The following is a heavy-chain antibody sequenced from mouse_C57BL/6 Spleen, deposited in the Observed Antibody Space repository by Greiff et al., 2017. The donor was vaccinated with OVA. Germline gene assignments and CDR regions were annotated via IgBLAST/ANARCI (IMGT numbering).Heavy chain of an antibody. CDR1: GYSITSGYD. CDR3: ARGTTVVDYAMDY. CDR2: ISYSGST. J-gene: IGHJ4*01. V-gene: IGHV3-1*01. Sequence: EVKLMESGPGMVKPSQSLSLTCTVTGYSITSGYDWHWIRPFPGNNLEWMGYISYSGSTNYNPSLNSRISITHDTSQNHFFLKLNSVTTEDTATYYCARGTTVVDYAMDYWGQGTAVTVSS. D-gene: IGHD1-1*01.